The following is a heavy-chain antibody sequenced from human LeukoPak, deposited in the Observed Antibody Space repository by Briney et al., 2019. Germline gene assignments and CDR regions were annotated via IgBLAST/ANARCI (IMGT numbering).Heavy chain of an antibody. V-gene: IGHV3-21*01. D-gene: IGHD2-15*01. J-gene: IGHJ4*02. Sequence: GGSLRPSCAAYGFTFSSYSMNWVRQAPGKGLEWVSSISSSSSYIYYADSVKGRFTISRDNAKNSLYLQMNSLRAEDTAVYYCARDAFLRVVVVAALDYWGQGTLVTVSS. CDR1: GFTFSSYS. CDR3: ARDAFLRVVVVAALDY. CDR2: ISSSSSYI.